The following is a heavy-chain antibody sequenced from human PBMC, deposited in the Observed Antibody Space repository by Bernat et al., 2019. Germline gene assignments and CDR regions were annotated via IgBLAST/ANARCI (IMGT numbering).Heavy chain of an antibody. D-gene: IGHD5/OR15-5a*01. J-gene: IGHJ3*02. V-gene: IGHV4-59*01. CDR1: GGSMSSYY. CDR3: ARDRSDPSVDVFEI. Sequence: QVQLQESGPGLVKPSETLSLTCTVSGGSMSSYYWSWIRQPPGKGLAWIGFIYYTGSTNYNPSLKSRFTISLDRSKNQFSLKLSSVTAADAAVYYCARDRSDPSVDVFEIWGQGTMVTVSS. CDR2: IYYTGST.